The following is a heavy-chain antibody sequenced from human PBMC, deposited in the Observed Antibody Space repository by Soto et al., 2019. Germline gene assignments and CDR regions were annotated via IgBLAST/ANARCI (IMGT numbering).Heavy chain of an antibody. V-gene: IGHV5-51*01. J-gene: IGHJ3*02. Sequence: PGESLKISWKGFDYKFDAYWIGGVRQMPGKGVEWMGVINPRDWDVKYSEPFEGQVTISAGKCMNTAFLQWRRLKASDSASNDGARPDYTHDVWYHPYDIWGQGTMVTVSS. CDR3: ARPDYTHDVWYHPYDI. CDR2: INPRDWDV. CDR1: DYKFDAYW. D-gene: IGHD3-3*01.